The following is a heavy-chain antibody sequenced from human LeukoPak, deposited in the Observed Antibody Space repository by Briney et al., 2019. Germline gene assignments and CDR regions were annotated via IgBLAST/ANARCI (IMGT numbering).Heavy chain of an antibody. CDR2: IDPSDSYT. J-gene: IGHJ4*02. Sequence: GESLRISCKGSGYSLTSYWISWVRQMPGKGLEWMGRIDPSDSYTNYSPSFQGHVTISADKSISTAYLQWSSLKASDTAMYYCARNRKLGQWLANFDYWGQGTLVTVSS. CDR3: ARNRKLGQWLANFDY. V-gene: IGHV5-10-1*01. D-gene: IGHD6-19*01. CDR1: GYSLTSYW.